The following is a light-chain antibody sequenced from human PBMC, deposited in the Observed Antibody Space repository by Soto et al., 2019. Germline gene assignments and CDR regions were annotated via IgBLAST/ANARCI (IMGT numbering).Light chain of an antibody. CDR1: QSISSW. Sequence: GDRVTITCRASQSISSWLAWYQQKPGKAPKLLIYDASSLESGVPSRFSGSGSGTEFTLTISSLQPDDFATYYCHQYSGWPTFGQGTKVEI. V-gene: IGKV1-5*01. J-gene: IGKJ1*01. CDR2: DAS. CDR3: HQYSGWPT.